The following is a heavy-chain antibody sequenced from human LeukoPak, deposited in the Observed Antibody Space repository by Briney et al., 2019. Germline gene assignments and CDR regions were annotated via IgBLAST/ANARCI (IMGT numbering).Heavy chain of an antibody. D-gene: IGHD4-23*01. CDR2: IYYSGST. V-gene: IGHV4-39*01. J-gene: IGHJ4*02. Sequence: SETLSLTCTVPGGSITSSIYFWGWIRQPPGKGLEWIGSIYYSGSTYYNPSLKSRVTISVDTSKNQFSLKLTSVTAADTALYYCARRDDHGGYIDYWGQGTLVTVPS. CDR3: ARRDDHGGYIDY. CDR1: GGSITSSIYF.